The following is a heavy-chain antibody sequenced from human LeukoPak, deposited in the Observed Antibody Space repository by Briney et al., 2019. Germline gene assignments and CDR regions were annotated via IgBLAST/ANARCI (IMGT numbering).Heavy chain of an antibody. V-gene: IGHV3-66*01. Sequence: GGSLRLSCAASEFSVGSNYMTWVRQAPGKGLEWVSLIYSGGSTYYADSVKGRFTISRDNSKNTLYLQMNSLIPEDTAVYYCARDLYSSSSTTGFDYWGQGTLVTVSS. CDR2: IYSGGST. D-gene: IGHD6-6*01. CDR1: EFSVGSNY. J-gene: IGHJ4*02. CDR3: ARDLYSSSSTTGFDY.